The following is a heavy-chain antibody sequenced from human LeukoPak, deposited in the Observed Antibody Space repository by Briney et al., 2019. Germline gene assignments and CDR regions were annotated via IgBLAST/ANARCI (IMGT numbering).Heavy chain of an antibody. Sequence: ASVKVSCEASGYTFTGYYMHWVRQAPGQGVEWMGWINPNSGGTNYAQKFQGRVTMTRDTSISTAYMELSRLRSDDTAVYYCARVQLEQPFDYWGQGTLVTVSS. V-gene: IGHV1-2*02. D-gene: IGHD1-1*01. CDR1: GYTFTGYY. J-gene: IGHJ4*02. CDR2: INPNSGGT. CDR3: ARVQLEQPFDY.